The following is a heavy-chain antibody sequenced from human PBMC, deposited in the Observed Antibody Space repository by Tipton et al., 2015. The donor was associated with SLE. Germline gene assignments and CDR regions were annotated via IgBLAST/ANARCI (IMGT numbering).Heavy chain of an antibody. CDR3: ARVRVDTAMGVFDF. V-gene: IGHV1-18*01. CDR1: EYTFTNYP. J-gene: IGHJ4*02. Sequence: QLVQSGSELKKPGASVKVSCKASEYTFTNYPINWVRQAPGQGLEWMGWISTYNGNTNYAQKLQGRVTMTSDTSTSTAYMELRSLRSDDTAIYYCARVRVDTAMGVFDFWGQGTLVTVSS. D-gene: IGHD5-18*01. CDR2: ISTYNGNT.